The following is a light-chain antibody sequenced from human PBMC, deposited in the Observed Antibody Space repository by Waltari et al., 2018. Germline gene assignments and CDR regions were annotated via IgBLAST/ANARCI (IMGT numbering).Light chain of an antibody. Sequence: SYELTQPPSVSVSPGQTANIACSGDALPKKFAYWYQQRSGQAPVLVINEDNKRPDGIPEGFSGSSSGTVATLTITGAQVEDEGDYFCFSTDSSATYGVFGSGTKV. CDR1: ALPKKF. CDR3: FSTDSSATYGV. V-gene: IGLV3-10*01. CDR2: EDN. J-gene: IGLJ6*01.